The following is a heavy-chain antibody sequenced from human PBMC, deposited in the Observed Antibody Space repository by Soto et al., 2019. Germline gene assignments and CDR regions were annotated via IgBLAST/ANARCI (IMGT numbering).Heavy chain of an antibody. CDR1: GYTFTTYA. D-gene: IGHD3-9*01. CDR2: INADNGHT. CDR3: ARGSRYFDWLTPFDS. V-gene: IGHV1-3*01. J-gene: IGHJ4*02. Sequence: VQLVQSGAEVKKPGASVKLSCKASGYTFTTYAMHWVRQAPGQRLEWMGGINADNGHTKNSQKFQGRVTITRETSATTAYMELSSLTSEDTAIYYCARGSRYFDWLTPFDSWGQGTLVTVSS.